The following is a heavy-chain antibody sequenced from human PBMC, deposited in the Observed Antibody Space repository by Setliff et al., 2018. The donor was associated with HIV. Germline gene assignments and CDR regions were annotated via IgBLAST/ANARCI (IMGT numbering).Heavy chain of an antibody. J-gene: IGHJ3*01. CDR1: GYSFTNYW. CDR2: IYPGDSDT. Sequence: GESLKISCKGSGYSFTNYWIGWVRQMPGKGLEWMGIIYPGDSDTRYSPSFQGQVTFSADKSISAVYLQWDSLKASDSAIYYCARVRSYGSAYDAFDVWGPGTMVTVSS. CDR3: ARVRSYGSAYDAFDV. D-gene: IGHD3-10*01. V-gene: IGHV5-51*01.